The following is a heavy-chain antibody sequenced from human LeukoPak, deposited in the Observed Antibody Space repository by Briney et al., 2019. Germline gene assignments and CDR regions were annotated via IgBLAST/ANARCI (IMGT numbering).Heavy chain of an antibody. D-gene: IGHD5-12*01. Sequence: NPSETLSLTCAGYGGSFSGYYWSWIRQSPGKGLEWVGEINHSGSTNYNPSLKSRVTISVDTSKNQFSLKLTSVSAADTAVYYCARKESGYEFYWGQGTLVTVSS. CDR3: ARKESGYEFY. CDR2: INHSGST. CDR1: GGSFSGYY. V-gene: IGHV4-34*01. J-gene: IGHJ4*02.